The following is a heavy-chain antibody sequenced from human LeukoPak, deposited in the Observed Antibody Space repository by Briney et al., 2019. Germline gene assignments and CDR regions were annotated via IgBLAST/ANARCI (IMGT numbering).Heavy chain of an antibody. V-gene: IGHV3-23*01. J-gene: IGHJ4*02. CDR3: ATSGIVVLGATYGSAFDY. Sequence: GGSLRLSCAASGFTFSSYGMSWVRQAPGKGLEWVSAISGSGGSTYYADSVKDRFTISRDNAKNSMYLQMNSLRAEDTAVYYCATSGIVVLGATYGSAFDYWGQGTLVTVSS. CDR2: ISGSGGST. D-gene: IGHD2-15*01. CDR1: GFTFSSYG.